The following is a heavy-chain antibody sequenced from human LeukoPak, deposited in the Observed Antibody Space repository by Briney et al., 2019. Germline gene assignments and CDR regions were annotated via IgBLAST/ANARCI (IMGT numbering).Heavy chain of an antibody. CDR2: INPNSGGT. D-gene: IGHD5-18*01. J-gene: IGHJ4*02. V-gene: IGHV1-2*02. CDR1: GYTFTVYY. CDR3: ASGYRTAVDDY. Sequence: ASVKVSCTASGYTFTVYYMHWVRQAPGQGREWMGWINPNSGGTNYAKKFQGRVTMTRDTSISTAYMELSRLRSDDTAVYYCASGYRTAVDDYWGQGTLVTVSS.